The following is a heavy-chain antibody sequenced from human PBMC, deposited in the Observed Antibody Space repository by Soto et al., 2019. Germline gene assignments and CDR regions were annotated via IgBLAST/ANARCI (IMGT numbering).Heavy chain of an antibody. CDR1: GFTFSSYW. D-gene: IGHD5-18*01. CDR3: ASGGYSYGLGTFDY. Sequence: GGSLRLSCAASGFTFSSYWMSWVRQAPGKGLEWVANIKQDGSEKYYVDSVKGRFTISRDNAKNSLYLQMNSLRAEDTAVYYCASGGYSYGLGTFDYWGQGTLVTVSS. V-gene: IGHV3-7*01. J-gene: IGHJ4*02. CDR2: IKQDGSEK.